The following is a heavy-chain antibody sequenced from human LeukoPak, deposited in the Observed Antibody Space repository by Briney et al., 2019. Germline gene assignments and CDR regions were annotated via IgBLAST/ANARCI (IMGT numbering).Heavy chain of an antibody. V-gene: IGHV4-59*11. J-gene: IGHJ5*02. CDR1: GGSISSHY. Sequence: PSETLSLTCTVPGGSISSHYWSWIRQPPGKGLEWIGYIYYSGSTNYNPSLKSRVTISVDTSKNQFSLKLSSVTAADMAVYYCARGALPYCSGGSCYSIPVDDPWGQGTLVTVSS. D-gene: IGHD2-15*01. CDR3: ARGALPYCSGGSCYSIPVDDP. CDR2: IYYSGST.